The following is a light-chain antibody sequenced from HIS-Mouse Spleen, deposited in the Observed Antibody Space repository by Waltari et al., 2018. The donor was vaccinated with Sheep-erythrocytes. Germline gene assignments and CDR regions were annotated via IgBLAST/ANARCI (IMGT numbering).Light chain of an antibody. J-gene: IGLJ2*01. V-gene: IGLV3-1*01. CDR1: QLGDKY. Sequence: SYELTQPPSVSVSPGQTASITCSGDQLGDKYACWYQQKPGHSPVLVIYQDSKRPSGIPERCSGSNSGNTATLTISGTQAMDEADYYCQAWDSSTVVFGGGTKLTVL. CDR3: QAWDSSTVV. CDR2: QDS.